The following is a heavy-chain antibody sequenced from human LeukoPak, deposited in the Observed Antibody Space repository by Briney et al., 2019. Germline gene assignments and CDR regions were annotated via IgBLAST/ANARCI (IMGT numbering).Heavy chain of an antibody. V-gene: IGHV3-23*01. Sequence: PGGSLRLSCAASGFTFTSYAMSWVRQAPGKGLEWVSTISGSGGSTYYADSVKGRFTISRDNSKNTLYLQMNSLRAEDTAVYYCAKVGGSSSWYEDYWGQGTLVTVSS. J-gene: IGHJ4*02. CDR2: ISGSGGST. CDR1: GFTFTSYA. CDR3: AKVGGSSSWYEDY. D-gene: IGHD6-13*01.